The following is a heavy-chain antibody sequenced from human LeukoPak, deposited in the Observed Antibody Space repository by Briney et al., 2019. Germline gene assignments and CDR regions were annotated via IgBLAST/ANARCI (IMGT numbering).Heavy chain of an antibody. CDR1: GFTIGDYA. CDR3: TRGRGGYFDWLLLFDY. D-gene: IGHD3-9*01. J-gene: IGHJ4*02. V-gene: IGHV3-49*03. CDR2: IRSKAYGGTT. Sequence: GGSLRLSCTASGFTIGDYAMSWFRQAPGKGLEWVGFIRSKAYGGTTEYAASVKGRFTISRDDSKSIAYLQMNSLKTEDTAVYYCTRGRGGYFDWLLLFDYWGQGTLVTVSS.